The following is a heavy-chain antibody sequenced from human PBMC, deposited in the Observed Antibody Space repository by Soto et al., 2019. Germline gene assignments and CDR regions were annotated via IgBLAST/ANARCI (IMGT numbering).Heavy chain of an antibody. V-gene: IGHV1-18*04. D-gene: IGHD3-22*01. Sequence: ASVKVSCKASGYTFTDYYMHWVRQAPGQGLEWMGWISANSGNTNYAQKLQGRVTMTTDTSTSTAYMELRSLRSDDTAVYYCATAGNYDSSGRDFWGQGTLVTVSS. CDR1: GYTFTDYY. J-gene: IGHJ4*02. CDR2: ISANSGNT. CDR3: ATAGNYDSSGRDF.